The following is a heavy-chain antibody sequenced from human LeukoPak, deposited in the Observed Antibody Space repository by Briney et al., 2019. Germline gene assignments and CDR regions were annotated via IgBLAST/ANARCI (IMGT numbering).Heavy chain of an antibody. V-gene: IGHV3-23*01. CDR3: AKHGEDYYGSGSYCAFDI. CDR1: GSTLSSYA. J-gene: IGHJ3*02. CDR2: ISGSGGST. D-gene: IGHD3-10*01. Sequence: GGSLRLSCAASGSTLSSYAMSWVRQAPGKGLEWVSAISGSGGSTYYADSVKGRFTISRDNSKNTLYLQMNSLRAEDTAVYYCAKHGEDYYGSGSYCAFDIWGQGTMVTVSS.